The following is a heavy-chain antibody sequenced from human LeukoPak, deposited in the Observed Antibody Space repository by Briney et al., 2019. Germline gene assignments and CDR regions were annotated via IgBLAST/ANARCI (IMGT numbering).Heavy chain of an antibody. CDR1: GGSFSGYY. V-gene: IGHV4-34*01. J-gene: IGHJ4*02. CDR3: ARGLGVAVAGPVDY. Sequence: PSETLSLTCAVYGGSFSGYYWSWIRQPPGKGLEWIGEINHSGSTNYNPSLKSRVTISVDTSKNQFSLKLSSVIAADTAVYYCARGLGVAVAGPVDYWGQGTLVTVSS. D-gene: IGHD6-19*01. CDR2: INHSGST.